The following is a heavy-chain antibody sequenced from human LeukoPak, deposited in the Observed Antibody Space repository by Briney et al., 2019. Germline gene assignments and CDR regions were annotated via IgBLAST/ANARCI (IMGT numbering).Heavy chain of an antibody. V-gene: IGHV3-7*01. J-gene: IGHJ4*02. CDR3: TRVIVAVPGYFDYFDF. CDR2: INEDGSNK. Sequence: GGSLRLSCAASGFTFSNYYMRWIRQAPGKGLEWVANINEDGSNKWHLGSVKGRFTVSRDNARNSLYLQMNSLRAEDTAVYYCTRVIVAVPGYFDYFDFWGQGALVTVSS. CDR1: GFTFSNYY. D-gene: IGHD6-19*01.